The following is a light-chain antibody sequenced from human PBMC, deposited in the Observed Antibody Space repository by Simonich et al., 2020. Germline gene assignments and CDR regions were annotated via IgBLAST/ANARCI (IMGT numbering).Light chain of an antibody. J-gene: IGKJ1*01. CDR1: QSVLYSSNNKNY. V-gene: IGKV4-1*01. Sequence: DIVMTQSPDSLAVSLGDRATINCKSSQSVLYSSNNKNYLTWYQQKPGRPPKVIIYWATTRESGVPDRVSGSGSGTDFTLTISSLQAEDVAVYYCQQYYSTPRTFGQGTKVEIK. CDR2: WAT. CDR3: QQYYSTPRT.